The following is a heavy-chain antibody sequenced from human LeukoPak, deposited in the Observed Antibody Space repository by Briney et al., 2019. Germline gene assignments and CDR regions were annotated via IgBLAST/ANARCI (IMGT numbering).Heavy chain of an antibody. CDR2: IYASGST. Sequence: SETLSLTCTVSGGAISNYYWSWIRQPAGMGLEWIGRIYASGSTNYNPSLKSRVTMSVDTSNNQFSLNLSSVTAADTAVYYCARTSARGAQFDYWGQGTLVTVSS. CDR3: ARTSARGAQFDY. D-gene: IGHD3-10*01. J-gene: IGHJ4*02. V-gene: IGHV4-4*07. CDR1: GGAISNYY.